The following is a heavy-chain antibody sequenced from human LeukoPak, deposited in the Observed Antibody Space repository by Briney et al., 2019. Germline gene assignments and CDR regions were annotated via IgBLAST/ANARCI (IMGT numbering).Heavy chain of an antibody. Sequence: PSETLSLTCTVSGGSISSSSYYWGWIRQPPGKGLEWIGSIYYSGSTYYNPSLKSRVTISVDTSKNQFSLKLSSVTAADTAVYYCARVEENDSSSYYYVDPGDNWFDPWGQGTLVTVSS. D-gene: IGHD3-22*01. CDR2: IYYSGST. CDR1: GGSISSSSYY. V-gene: IGHV4-39*07. CDR3: ARVEENDSSSYYYVDPGDNWFDP. J-gene: IGHJ5*02.